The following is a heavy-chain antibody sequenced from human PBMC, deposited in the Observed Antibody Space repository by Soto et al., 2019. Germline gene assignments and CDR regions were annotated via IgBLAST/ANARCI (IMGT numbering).Heavy chain of an antibody. J-gene: IGHJ4*02. D-gene: IGHD4-17*01. CDR1: GGTFSSYT. Sequence: SVKVSCKASGGTFSSYTISWVRQAPGQGLEWMGRIIPILGIANYAQKFQGRVTITADKSTSTAYMELSSLRSEDTAVYYCARDMGVNDNGDYVDYWGQGTLVTVSS. V-gene: IGHV1-69*04. CDR2: IIPILGIA. CDR3: ARDMGVNDNGDYVDY.